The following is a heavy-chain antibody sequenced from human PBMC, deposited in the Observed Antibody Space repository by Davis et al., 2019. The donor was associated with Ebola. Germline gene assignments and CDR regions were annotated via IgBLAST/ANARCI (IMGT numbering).Heavy chain of an antibody. D-gene: IGHD3-10*01. CDR2: IYYSGST. J-gene: IGHJ5*02. CDR3: ARHPTAVLLPNWFDP. V-gene: IGHV4-39*01. Sequence: GSLRLSCTVSGGSISSSSYYWGWIRQPPGKGLEWIGSIYYSGSTYYNPSLKSRVTISVDTSKNQFSLKLSSVTAADTAVYYCARHPTAVLLPNWFDPWGQGTLVTVSS. CDR1: GGSISSSSYY.